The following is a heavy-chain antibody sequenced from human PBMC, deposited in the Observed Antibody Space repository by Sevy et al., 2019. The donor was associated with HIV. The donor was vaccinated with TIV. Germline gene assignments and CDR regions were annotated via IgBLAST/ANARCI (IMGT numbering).Heavy chain of an antibody. Sequence: GGSLRLACAVSGFTFNTYNMNWVRQAPGKGLEWVSYISYTSTTIYYADSVRGLFTISRDNAKNTLYLQMNSLRDEDTAVYYCASSDATSRFGYYYFAMDFWVQGTSVTVSS. J-gene: IGHJ6*02. CDR3: ASSDATSRFGYYYFAMDF. V-gene: IGHV3-48*02. CDR1: GFTFNTYN. D-gene: IGHD3-22*01. CDR2: ISYTSTTI.